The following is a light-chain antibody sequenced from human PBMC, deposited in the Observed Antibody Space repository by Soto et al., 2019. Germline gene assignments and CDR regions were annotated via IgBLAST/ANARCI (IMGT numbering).Light chain of an antibody. CDR2: EGS. CDR3: CSYAGSNTFVV. Sequence: QSALTQPASVSGSPGQSITISCTGTSSDVGSYNLVSWYQQHPGKAPKLMIYEGSKRPSGVSNRFSGSKSGNTASLTISGLQAEDEADYYCCSYAGSNTFVVFGGGTKGTVL. CDR1: SSDVGSYNL. J-gene: IGLJ2*01. V-gene: IGLV2-23*03.